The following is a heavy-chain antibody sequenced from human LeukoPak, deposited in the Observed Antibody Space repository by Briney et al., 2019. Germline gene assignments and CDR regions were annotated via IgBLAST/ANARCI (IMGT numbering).Heavy chain of an antibody. CDR1: GFIFSSYG. J-gene: IGHJ4*02. CDR2: IWYDGSNK. Sequence: GGSLRLSCAASGFIFSSYGMHWVSQAPGKGPEWVAVIWYDGSNKNYADSIKGRFTISRDNSKNTLYLQMNSLRAEDTAVYYCASSYYDILTGYQELDHWGQGTLVTVSS. CDR3: ASSYYDILTGYQELDH. D-gene: IGHD3-9*01. V-gene: IGHV3-33*01.